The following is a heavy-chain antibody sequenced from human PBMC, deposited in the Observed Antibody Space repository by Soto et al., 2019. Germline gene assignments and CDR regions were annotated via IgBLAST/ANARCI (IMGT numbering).Heavy chain of an antibody. CDR3: AKDGAYSGRPPACYFDY. D-gene: IGHD4-4*01. CDR2: ISYDGSNK. CDR1: GFTFSSYG. Sequence: PGGSLRLSCAASGFTFSSYGMHWVRQAPGKGLEWVAVISYDGSNKYYADSVKGRFTISRDNSKTTLYLQMNSLRAEDTAVYYCAKDGAYSGRPPACYFDYWGQGTLVTVSS. J-gene: IGHJ4*02. V-gene: IGHV3-30*18.